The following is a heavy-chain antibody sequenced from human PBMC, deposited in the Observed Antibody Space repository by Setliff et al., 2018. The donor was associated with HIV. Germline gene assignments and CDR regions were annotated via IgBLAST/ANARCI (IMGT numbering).Heavy chain of an antibody. CDR1: GYTFTDYW. D-gene: IGHD6-13*01. Sequence: GESLKISCKASGYTFTDYWIGWVRQMPGKGLEWMAIIYPGDSDTRYSPSFQGQVTISADKSISTAYLQWSSLKASDTAMYYCARSQGSSSPAHNWFDPWGQGTLVTVSS. CDR2: IYPGDSDT. V-gene: IGHV5-51*01. J-gene: IGHJ5*02. CDR3: ARSQGSSSPAHNWFDP.